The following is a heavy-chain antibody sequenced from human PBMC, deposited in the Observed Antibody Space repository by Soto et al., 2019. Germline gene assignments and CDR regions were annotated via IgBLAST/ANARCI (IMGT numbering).Heavy chain of an antibody. J-gene: IGHJ6*02. CDR1: GGSFSGYY. D-gene: IGHD3-10*01. Sequence: SETLSLTCAVYGGSFSGYYWSWIRQPPGKGLEWIGEINHSGSTNYNPSLKSRLTISVDTSKNQFSLKLSSVTAADTAVYYCARWWGQYYYGSGTTNHRYGMDVWGQGTTVTVSS. V-gene: IGHV4-34*01. CDR3: ARWWGQYYYGSGTTNHRYGMDV. CDR2: INHSGST.